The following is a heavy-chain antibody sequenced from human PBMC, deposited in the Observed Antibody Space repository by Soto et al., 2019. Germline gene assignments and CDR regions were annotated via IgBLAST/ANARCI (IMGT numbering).Heavy chain of an antibody. J-gene: IGHJ4*02. CDR3: AGSMCFGGSCDLDV. V-gene: IGHV1-69*12. Sequence: QVQLVQSGAEVKKPGSSVKVSCKASGGTFSTYTLYWVRQAPGQGLEWMGGISPGIDIRDYAQKFQGRVRITADESTSTVFMQLSTLISENTALYYCAGSMCFGGSCDLDVWGQGTLVTVSS. CDR1: GGTFSTYT. CDR2: ISPGIDIR. D-gene: IGHD2-15*01.